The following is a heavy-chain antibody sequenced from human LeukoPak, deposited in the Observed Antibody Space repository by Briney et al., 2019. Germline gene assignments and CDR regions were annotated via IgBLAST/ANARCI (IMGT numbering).Heavy chain of an antibody. CDR2: ISSAGSSI. CDR1: GFTFSGDY. V-gene: IGHV3-11*01. CDR3: ARARGTGPGAHFDY. Sequence: GGSLRLSCAASGFTFSGDYMSLIRQAPGKGLEWVSYISSAGSSIVYADSVKGRFTISRDNAKNSLFLQMNSLRAEDTAVYYCARARGTGPGAHFDYWGQGTPVIVSS. J-gene: IGHJ4*02. D-gene: IGHD3-10*01.